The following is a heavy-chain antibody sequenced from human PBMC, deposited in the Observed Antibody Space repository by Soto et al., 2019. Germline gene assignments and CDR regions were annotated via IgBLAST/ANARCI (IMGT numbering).Heavy chain of an antibody. D-gene: IGHD2-2*01. CDR1: GYSFTNYW. Sequence: PGESLKISCKGSGYSFTNYWISRVRQMPGKGLEWMGRIDPSDSYTSYSPSFQGHVTISADKSITTAYLQWSSLKASDTAVYYCARDQDIVVAPGAYGMDVWGQGTTVTVSS. CDR2: IDPSDSYT. J-gene: IGHJ6*02. V-gene: IGHV5-10-1*01. CDR3: ARDQDIVVAPGAYGMDV.